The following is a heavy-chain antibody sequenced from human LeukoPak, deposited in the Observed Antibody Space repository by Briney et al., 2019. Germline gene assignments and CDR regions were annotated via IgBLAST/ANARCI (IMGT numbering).Heavy chain of an antibody. CDR3: AGGMDDYGDYAGDY. CDR1: GGTFSSYA. CDR2: IIPIFGTA. V-gene: IGHV1-69*13. J-gene: IGHJ4*02. Sequence: SVKVSCKASGGTFSSYAISWVRQAPGQGLEWMGGIIPIFGTANYAQKFQGRVTITADESTSAAYMELSSLRSEDTAVYYCAGGMDDYGDYAGDYWGQGTLVTVSS. D-gene: IGHD4-17*01.